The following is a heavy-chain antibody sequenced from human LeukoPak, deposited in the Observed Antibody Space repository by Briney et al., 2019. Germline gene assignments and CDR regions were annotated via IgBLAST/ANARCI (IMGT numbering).Heavy chain of an antibody. Sequence: SETLSLTCTVSGDSFSPYFWSWLRQPPGKGLEWLGYISYTGSTNYNPSLKSRVTISVATSKNHFSSPLTYANTADHAVDYCSRDDYRGVTNFDPWGQGTLVTVSS. J-gene: IGHJ5*02. CDR1: GDSFSPYF. CDR3: SRDDYRGVTNFDP. CDR2: ISYTGST. D-gene: IGHD3-10*01. V-gene: IGHV4-59*01.